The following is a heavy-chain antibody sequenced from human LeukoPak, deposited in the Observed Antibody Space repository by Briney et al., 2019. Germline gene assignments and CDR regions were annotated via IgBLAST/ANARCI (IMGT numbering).Heavy chain of an antibody. J-gene: IGHJ4*02. Sequence: GGSLRLSCAASGFTLNDYYMSRIRQAPGKGLEWVSDIGSSDNRISYADSVKGRFTISRDIAKNSLYLQVNSLRAEDTAVYYCAREIVAGTFDSWGQGTLVTVSS. CDR2: IGSSDNRI. D-gene: IGHD6-19*01. CDR3: AREIVAGTFDS. CDR1: GFTLNDYY. V-gene: IGHV3-11*01.